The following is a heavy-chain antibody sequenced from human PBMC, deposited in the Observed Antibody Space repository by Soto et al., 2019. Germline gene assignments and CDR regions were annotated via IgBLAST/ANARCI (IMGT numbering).Heavy chain of an antibody. CDR1: GYTFTGYY. CDR3: ARSQDYDILTGYYTLPKKAYYYYGMDV. D-gene: IGHD3-9*01. V-gene: IGHV1-2*04. J-gene: IGHJ6*02. Sequence: ASVKVCCKASGYTFTGYYMHWVRQAPGQGLEWMGWINPNSGGTNYAQKFQGWVTMTRDTSISTAYMELSRLRSDDTAVYYCARSQDYDILTGYYTLPKKAYYYYGMDVWGQGTTVTVS. CDR2: INPNSGGT.